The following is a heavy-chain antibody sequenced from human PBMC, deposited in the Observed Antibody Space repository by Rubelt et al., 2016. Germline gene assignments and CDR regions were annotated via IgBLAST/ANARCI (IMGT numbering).Heavy chain of an antibody. CDR1: DGSFSGYY. CDR2: INHSGYT. V-gene: IGHV4-34*01. Sequence: QVQLHQWGAGLLKPSETLSLTCAVYDGSFSGYYWNWIRQPPGEGLEWIGDINHSGYTNYNPSLVSRVTISVDTSKNQFSLHRTSVTAADTAVYYWARGRMPDGGYPYCVDYWGQGILVTVS. D-gene: IGHD6-19*01. J-gene: IGHJ4*02. CDR3: ARGRMPDGGYPYCVDY.